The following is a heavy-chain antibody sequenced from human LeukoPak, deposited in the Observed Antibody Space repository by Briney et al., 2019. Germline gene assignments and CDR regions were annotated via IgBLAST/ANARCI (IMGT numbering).Heavy chain of an antibody. CDR3: ARESGQHYYYMDV. V-gene: IGHV4-59*02. J-gene: IGHJ6*03. Sequence: PSETLSLTCTISGGSVSDYYWSWIRQPPGKGLEWIGYIYYSGSTNYNPSLKSRVTISVDTSKNQFSLKLSSVTAADTAVYYCARESGQHYYYMDVWGKGTTVTVSS. D-gene: IGHD3-3*01. CDR2: IYYSGST. CDR1: GGSVSDYY.